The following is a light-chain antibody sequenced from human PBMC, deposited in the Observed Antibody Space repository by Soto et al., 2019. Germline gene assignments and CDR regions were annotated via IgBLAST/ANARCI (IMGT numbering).Light chain of an antibody. CDR2: EVS. Sequence: QSVLTQPASVSGSPGQSITISCTGTSSDVGSYNLVSWYQQHPGKAPKLMIYEVSKRPSGVSNRFSGSKSGNTASLTISGLQAEDEADYYCCSYAGRSNDVFGTGTKLTVL. J-gene: IGLJ1*01. V-gene: IGLV2-23*02. CDR1: SSDVGSYNL. CDR3: CSYAGRSNDV.